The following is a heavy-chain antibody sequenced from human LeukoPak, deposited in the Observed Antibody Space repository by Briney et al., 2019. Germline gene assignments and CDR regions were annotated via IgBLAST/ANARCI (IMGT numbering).Heavy chain of an antibody. CDR2: MNPNSGNT. CDR1: GYTFTSYD. CDR3: ARGPRHTRHRYCTNGVCYVVWFDP. Sequence: ASVKVSCKASGYTFTSYDINWLRQATGQGLEWMGWMNPNSGNTGYAQKFQGRVTMTRNTSISTAYMELSSLRSEDTAVYYCARGPRHTRHRYCTNGVCYVVWFDPWGQGTLVAVSS. D-gene: IGHD2-8*01. J-gene: IGHJ5*02. V-gene: IGHV1-8*01.